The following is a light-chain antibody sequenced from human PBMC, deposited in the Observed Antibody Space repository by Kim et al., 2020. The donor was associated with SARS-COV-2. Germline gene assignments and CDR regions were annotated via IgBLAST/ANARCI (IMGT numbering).Light chain of an antibody. CDR3: QQFGGSPPIT. J-gene: IGKJ5*01. CDR1: ESVDSSK. Sequence: GETATSSCRASESVDSSKLAWYQQKPGQAPRLLIFGASSRATGIPDRFSGSGSGTDFTLTISRLEPEDFAVYYCQQFGGSPPITFGQGTRLEIK. CDR2: GAS. V-gene: IGKV3-20*01.